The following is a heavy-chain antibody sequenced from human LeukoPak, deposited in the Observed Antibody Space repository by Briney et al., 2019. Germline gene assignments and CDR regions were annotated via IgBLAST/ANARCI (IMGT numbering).Heavy chain of an antibody. CDR2: ISGSGGST. V-gene: IGHV3-23*01. Sequence: GGSLRLSCAAPGFTFSSYAMSWVRQAPGKGLEWVSAISGSGGSTYYADSVKGRFTISRDNSKNTLYPQMNSLRAEDTAVYYCARDPKALYYYYYGMDVWGQGTTVTVSS. CDR1: GFTFSSYA. CDR3: ARDPKALYYYYYGMDV. J-gene: IGHJ6*02.